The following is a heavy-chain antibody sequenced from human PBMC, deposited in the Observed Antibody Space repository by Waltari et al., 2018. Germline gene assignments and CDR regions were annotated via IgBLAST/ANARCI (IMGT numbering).Heavy chain of an antibody. D-gene: IGHD2-21*01. V-gene: IGHV3-23*01. CDR2: ITGSGDAT. Sequence: EVQRLDAGGGVVQPGGSISLSCAASGFTFSTYAMSWVRQAPGQGLEWVSTITGSGDATFYADSVKGRFTISRDNSKNALFLQVNSLRVEDTAVYYCAKVDCGTIGCRRIDYWG. CDR1: GFTFSTYA. CDR3: AKVDCGTIGCRRIDY. J-gene: IGHJ4*01.